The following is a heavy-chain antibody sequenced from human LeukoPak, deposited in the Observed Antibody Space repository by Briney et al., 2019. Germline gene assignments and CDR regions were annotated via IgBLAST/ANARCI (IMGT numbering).Heavy chain of an antibody. CDR1: GGSVSTSSYC. D-gene: IGHD7-27*01. CDR3: ASRKLGNDY. CDR2: IYHTGST. V-gene: IGHV4-61*01. J-gene: IGHJ4*02. Sequence: PSETLSLTCTVSGGSVSTSSYCWGWIRQSPGKGLEWIGYIYHTGSTSYSPSLKSRVTISADTSQNQFSLKLSSVTAADTAVYYCASRKLGNDYWGQGTLVTVSS.